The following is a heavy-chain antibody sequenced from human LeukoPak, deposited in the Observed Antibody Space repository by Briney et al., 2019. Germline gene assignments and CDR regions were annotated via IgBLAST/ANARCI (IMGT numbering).Heavy chain of an antibody. CDR2: ISSSSSYI. Sequence: GGSLRLSCAASGFTFGSYSMNWVRQAPGKGLEWVSSISSSSSYIYYADSVKGRFTISRDNAKNSLYLQMNSLRAEDTAVYYCASKARSYYDYWGQGTLVTVSS. V-gene: IGHV3-21*01. CDR3: ASKARSYYDY. J-gene: IGHJ4*02. D-gene: IGHD3-10*01. CDR1: GFTFGSYS.